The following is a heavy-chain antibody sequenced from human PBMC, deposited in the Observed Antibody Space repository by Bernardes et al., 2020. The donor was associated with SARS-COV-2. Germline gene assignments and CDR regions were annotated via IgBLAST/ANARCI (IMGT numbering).Heavy chain of an antibody. D-gene: IGHD2-15*01. CDR3: ARTQCSGGTCYIFDF. Sequence: SETLSLTCTVSGHPINRYYWSWIRQPAGKGLEWIGRIYSSGSANYNPSLKSRVSMSVHTSNNQFSLKLTSVTAADTAVYYCARTQCSGGTCYIFDFWGQGNLVTVSS. CDR2: IYSSGSA. V-gene: IGHV4-4*07. J-gene: IGHJ4*02. CDR1: GHPINRYY.